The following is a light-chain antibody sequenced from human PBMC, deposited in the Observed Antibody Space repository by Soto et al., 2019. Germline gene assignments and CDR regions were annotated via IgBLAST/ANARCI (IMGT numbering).Light chain of an antibody. Sequence: EIVFTQAPGTLSLSLGERATLSCRASQSVSSSYLAWYQQKPGQAPRLLIYAASSRATGIPDRFSGSGSGTDFTLTISRLEPEDFAVYYCQQYDSSPEWTLGQGTKVDIK. CDR3: QQYDSSPEWT. J-gene: IGKJ1*01. V-gene: IGKV3-20*01. CDR2: AAS. CDR1: QSVSSSY.